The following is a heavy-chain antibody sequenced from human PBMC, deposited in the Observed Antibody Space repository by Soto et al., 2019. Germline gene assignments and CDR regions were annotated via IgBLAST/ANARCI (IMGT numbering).Heavy chain of an antibody. D-gene: IGHD6-19*01. CDR1: GGSISSGGYY. V-gene: IGHV4-31*03. J-gene: IGHJ4*02. CDR2: IYYSGST. CDR3: AGEEALWALSSSGGPIDY. Sequence: SETLSLTCTVSGGSISSGGYYWSWIRQHPGKGLEWIGYIYYSGSTYYNPSLKSRVTISVDTSKNQFSLKLSSVTAADTAVYYCAGEEALWALSSSGGPIDYWGQGTLVTVSS.